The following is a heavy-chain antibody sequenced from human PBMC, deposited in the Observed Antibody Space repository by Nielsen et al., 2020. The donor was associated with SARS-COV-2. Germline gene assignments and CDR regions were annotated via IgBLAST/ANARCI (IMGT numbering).Heavy chain of an antibody. V-gene: IGHV3-23*01. D-gene: IGHD6-6*01. CDR1: GFTFSSYA. CDR3: ASYGEYSSWYYYYGMDV. CDR2: ISGSGGSI. Sequence: GGSLRLSCAASGFTFSSYAMSWVRQAPGKGLEWVSAISGSGGSIYYADSVKGRFTISRDNAKNSLYLQMNSLRAEDTAVYYCASYGEYSSWYYYYGMDVWGQGTTVTVSS. J-gene: IGHJ6*02.